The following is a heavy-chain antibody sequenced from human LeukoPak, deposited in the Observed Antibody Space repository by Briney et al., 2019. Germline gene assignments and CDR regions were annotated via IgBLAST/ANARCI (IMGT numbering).Heavy chain of an antibody. J-gene: IGHJ4*02. CDR1: GVSISSNSYY. Sequence: SETLSFTCSVSGVSISSNSYYWSWIRQPPGRGLEWIGHIYYSGSTKHNPSLKSRVTISMDTSKNQFSLKLSSVTAADMAVYYCARGGDTSMVLFSYWGRGCLVTVSS. CDR3: ARGGDTSMVLFSY. D-gene: IGHD5-18*01. V-gene: IGHV4-61*05. CDR2: IYYSGST.